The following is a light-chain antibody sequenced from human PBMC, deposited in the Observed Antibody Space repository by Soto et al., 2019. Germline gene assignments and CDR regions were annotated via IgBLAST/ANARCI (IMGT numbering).Light chain of an antibody. CDR2: EVS. CDR3: TSYTIISTLYV. J-gene: IGLJ1*01. V-gene: IGLV2-14*01. CDR1: SNDMGKYNY. Sequence: QSVLTQPASVSGSPGQSITISCTGTSNDMGKYNYVSWYQQHPGKAPKGMIYEVSNRPSGISNRFSGSKSGNTASLTISGLQAEDEADYYCTSYTIISTLYVFGSGTKVTVL.